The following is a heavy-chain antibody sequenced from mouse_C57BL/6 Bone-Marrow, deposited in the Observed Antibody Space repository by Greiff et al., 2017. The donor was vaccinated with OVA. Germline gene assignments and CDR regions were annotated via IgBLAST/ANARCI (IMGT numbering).Heavy chain of an antibody. Sequence: QVQLQQPGAELVMPGASVKLSCKASGYTFTSYWMHWVKQRPGQGLEWIGEIDPSDSYTNYNQTFKGKSTLTVDKSSSTAYMQLSSLTSEDSAVYYCAREMVAPYYFDYWGQGTTLTVSS. J-gene: IGHJ2*01. CDR3: AREMVAPYYFDY. D-gene: IGHD1-3*01. CDR1: GYTFTSYW. CDR2: IDPSDSYT. V-gene: IGHV1-69*01.